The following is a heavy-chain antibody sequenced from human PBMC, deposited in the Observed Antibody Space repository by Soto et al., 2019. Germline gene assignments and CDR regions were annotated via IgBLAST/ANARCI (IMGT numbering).Heavy chain of an antibody. CDR2: IYYSGST. J-gene: IGHJ4*02. CDR3: ARGGPPLYYYDSSGYLGY. V-gene: IGHV4-30-4*01. CDR1: GGSISSGDYY. Sequence: SETLSLTCTVSGGSISSGDYYWSWIRQPPGKGLEWSGYIYYSGSTYYNPSLKSRVTISVDTSKNQFSLKLSSVTAADTAVYYCARGGPPLYYYDSSGYLGYWGQGTLVTVSS. D-gene: IGHD3-22*01.